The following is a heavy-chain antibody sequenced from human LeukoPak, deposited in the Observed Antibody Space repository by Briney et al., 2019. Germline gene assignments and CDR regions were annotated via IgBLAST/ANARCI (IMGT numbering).Heavy chain of an antibody. CDR3: AKDLGFGDYFDY. CDR1: GFTFSSYG. V-gene: IGHV3-30*18. Sequence: GGSLRLSCAASGFTFSSYGMHWVRQAPGKGLEWVAVISYDGSNKYYADSVKGRFTIPRDNSKNTLYLQMNSLRAEDTAVYYCAKDLGFGDYFDYWGQGTLVTVSS. J-gene: IGHJ4*02. CDR2: ISYDGSNK. D-gene: IGHD3-10*01.